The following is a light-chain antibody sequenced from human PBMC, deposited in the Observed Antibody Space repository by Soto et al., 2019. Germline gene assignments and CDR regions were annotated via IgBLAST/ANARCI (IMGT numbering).Light chain of an antibody. CDR1: QSVTHSF. V-gene: IGKV3-20*01. CDR3: VQYGSLPNT. Sequence: EIVVTQSPGTLSLSPGERGTLSCRASQSVTHSFLAWYQQKPGQAPRLLIYDASSSATGNRDRFSGSGSGTDFSLTISRLEPEDFAVYYWVQYGSLPNTFGPGTRVDLK. J-gene: IGKJ3*01. CDR2: DAS.